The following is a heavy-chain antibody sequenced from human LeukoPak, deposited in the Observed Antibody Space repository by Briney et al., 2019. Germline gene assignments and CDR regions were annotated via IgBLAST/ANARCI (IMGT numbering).Heavy chain of an antibody. CDR3: ARESGGSGSYSNWFDP. D-gene: IGHD3-10*01. CDR1: GASISGYL. J-gene: IGHJ5*02. Sequence: SETLSLTCTVSGASISGYLRTWIRQPPGKGLEWIGYVYDNGDTNYHPSFTGRVSISVDVSKNQFSLKLTSVLAADTAVYYCARESGGSGSYSNWFDPWGQGTLVTVSS. CDR2: VYDNGDT. V-gene: IGHV4-59*01.